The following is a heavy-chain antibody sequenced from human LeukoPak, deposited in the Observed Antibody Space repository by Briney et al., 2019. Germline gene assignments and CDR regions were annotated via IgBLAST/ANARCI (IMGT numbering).Heavy chain of an antibody. J-gene: IGHJ6*03. CDR2: ISSSSSYI. CDR3: ARDSSSWYDYYYYYMDV. V-gene: IGHV3-21*01. CDR1: GFTFSSYS. Sequence: GGSLRLSCAASGFTFSSYSMNWVRQAPGKGLEWVSSISSSSSYIYYADSVKGRFTISRDNAKNSLYLQMNSLRAEDTAVYYCARDSSSWYDYYYYYMDVWGKGTTVTVSS. D-gene: IGHD6-13*01.